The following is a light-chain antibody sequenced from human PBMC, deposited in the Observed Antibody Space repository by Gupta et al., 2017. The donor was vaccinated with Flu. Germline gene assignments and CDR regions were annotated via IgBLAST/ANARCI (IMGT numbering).Light chain of an antibody. J-gene: IGLJ1*01. V-gene: IGLV3-1*01. Sequence: CSGDKLGDKYACWYQQKPGQSPVLVIYQDSKRPSGIPERFSGSNSGNTATLTISGTQAMDEADYYCQAWDSSLYVFGTGTKVTVL. CDR1: KLGDKY. CDR2: QDS. CDR3: QAWDSSLYV.